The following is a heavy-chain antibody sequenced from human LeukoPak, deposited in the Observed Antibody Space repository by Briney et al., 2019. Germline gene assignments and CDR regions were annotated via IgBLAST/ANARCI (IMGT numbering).Heavy chain of an antibody. J-gene: IGHJ6*04. CDR2: ISYDGSTI. D-gene: IGHD6-19*01. Sequence: GRSLRLSCAASGFTFSSYDMHWVRQAPGKGLEWVAVISYDGSTIYYADSVKGRFTISRDNSKNTLYLQMNSLRAEDTAVYYCARDPRAYSSGWYDYYYYGMDVWGKGTTVTVSS. CDR3: ARDPRAYSSGWYDYYYYGMDV. CDR1: GFTFSSYD. V-gene: IGHV3-30*03.